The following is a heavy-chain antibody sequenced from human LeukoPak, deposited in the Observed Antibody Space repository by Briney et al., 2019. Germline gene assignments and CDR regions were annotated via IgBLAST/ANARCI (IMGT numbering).Heavy chain of an antibody. D-gene: IGHD1-26*01. CDR2: IYYSGST. J-gene: IGHJ6*02. CDR3: ARGKVDLYGMDV. CDR1: GGAISSFY. Sequence: SETLSLTCTVSGGAISSFYWSWVRQPPGKGLEWLGYIYYSGSTDYNPSLTSRVTISVDMSRNQFSLKLRSVTAADTAVYYCARGKVDLYGMDVWGQGTPITVSS. V-gene: IGHV4-59*01.